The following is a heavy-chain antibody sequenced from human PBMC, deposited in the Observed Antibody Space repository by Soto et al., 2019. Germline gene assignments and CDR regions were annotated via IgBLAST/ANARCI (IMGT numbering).Heavy chain of an antibody. CDR2: MNPNSGNT. CDR3: ATKGWVRGVPTFDY. CDR1: GYTFTSYD. Sequence: QVQLVQSGAEVKKPGASVKVSCKASGYTFTSYDINWVRQATGQGLEWMGWMNPNSGNTGYAQKFQGRVTRTRNTSISTAYMELSSLRSEDTAVYYCATKGWVRGVPTFDYWGQGTLVTVSS. D-gene: IGHD3-10*01. J-gene: IGHJ4*02. V-gene: IGHV1-8*01.